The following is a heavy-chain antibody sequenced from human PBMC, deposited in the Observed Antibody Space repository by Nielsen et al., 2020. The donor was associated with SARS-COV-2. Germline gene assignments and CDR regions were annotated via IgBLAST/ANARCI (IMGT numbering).Heavy chain of an antibody. CDR2: IRSKANSYAT. CDR3: TTRADFDY. V-gene: IGHV3-73*01. CDR1: GFTFSGSA. Sequence: GGSLRLSCATSGFTFSGSAMHWVRQASGKGLEWVGRIRSKANSYATAYAASVKGRFTISRDDSKNTAYLQMNSLKTEDTAVYYCTTRADFDYWGQGTLVTVSS. J-gene: IGHJ4*02.